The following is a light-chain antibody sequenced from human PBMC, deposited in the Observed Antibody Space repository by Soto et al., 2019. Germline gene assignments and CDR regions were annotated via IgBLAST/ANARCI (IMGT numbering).Light chain of an antibody. J-gene: IGKJ1*01. CDR3: QQYKDYST. CDR1: QTISSH. Sequence: DIQMTQSPSSLSASVGDRVIITCRASQTISSHLNGYQQEAGKAANLLVYAASSLQSGAPSRFTGSGSGTDFTLTISSLQPEDVVTYYCQQYKDYSTFGQGTKVDI. V-gene: IGKV1-39*01. CDR2: AAS.